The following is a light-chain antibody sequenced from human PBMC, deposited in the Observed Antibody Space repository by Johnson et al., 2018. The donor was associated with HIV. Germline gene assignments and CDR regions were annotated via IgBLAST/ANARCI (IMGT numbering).Light chain of an antibody. CDR3: GTWDSSLSANV. CDR2: DNN. Sequence: QSVLTQPPSVSAAPGQKVTISCSGSSSNIGNNYVSWYQQLPGTAPKLLIYDNNKRPSGIPDRFSGSKSGTSATLAITGLQTGDEADYYCGTWDSSLSANVFGTGSKVTGL. J-gene: IGLJ1*01. CDR1: SSNIGNNY. V-gene: IGLV1-51*01.